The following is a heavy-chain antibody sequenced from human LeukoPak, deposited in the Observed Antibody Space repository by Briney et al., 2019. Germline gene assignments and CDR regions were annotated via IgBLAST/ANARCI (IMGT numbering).Heavy chain of an antibody. CDR1: GYTFTRYW. CDR3: ARRDCGGDCYSRGGFDY. Sequence: GESLKISCKGYGYTFTRYWIGWVRQMPGKGLEWMGIIYPGDSDTRYSPSFQGQVTISADKSISTAYLQWSSLKASDTAMYYCARRDCGGDCYSRGGFDYWGQGSLVTVSS. CDR2: IYPGDSDT. V-gene: IGHV5-51*01. D-gene: IGHD2-21*02. J-gene: IGHJ4*02.